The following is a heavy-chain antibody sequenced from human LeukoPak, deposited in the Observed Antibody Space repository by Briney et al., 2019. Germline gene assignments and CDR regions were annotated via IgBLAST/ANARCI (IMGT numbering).Heavy chain of an antibody. CDR2: IYYSGST. V-gene: IGHV4-39*01. CDR3: AGLIRPGWFDP. J-gene: IGHJ5*02. Sequence: SETLSLTCTVSGASISSSTDYWGWIRQPPGKGLEWIANIYYSGSTYYNPSLKSRVTISVDTSKNQFSLKLSSVTAADTALYYCAGLIRPGWFDPWGQGTLVTVSS. D-gene: IGHD1-14*01. CDR1: GASISSSTDY.